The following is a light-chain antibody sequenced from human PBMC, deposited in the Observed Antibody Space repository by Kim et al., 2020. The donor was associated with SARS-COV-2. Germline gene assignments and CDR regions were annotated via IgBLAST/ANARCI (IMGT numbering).Light chain of an antibody. CDR2: QDS. V-gene: IGLV3-1*01. CDR3: QWWDGSTGV. J-gene: IGLJ1*01. Sequence: SYELTQPPSVSVSPGQTASITCSGDKLGDKYACWYQQKPGQSPVLVIYQDSKRPSGIPERFSGSNSGNTATLTISGTQAMDEADYYCQWWDGSTGVFGTGTKVTVL. CDR1: KLGDKY.